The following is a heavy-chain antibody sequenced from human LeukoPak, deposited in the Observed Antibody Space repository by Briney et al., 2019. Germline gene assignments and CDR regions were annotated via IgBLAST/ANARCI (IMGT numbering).Heavy chain of an antibody. CDR2: IYHSGST. J-gene: IGHJ4*02. CDR1: GYSISSGYY. Sequence: PSETLSLTCAVSGYSISSGYYWGWIRQPPGKGLEWIGSIYHSGSTYYNPSLKSRVTISVDTSKNQSSLKLSSVTAADTAVYYCARDHYCSSTSCYHYFDYWGQGTLVTVSS. CDR3: ARDHYCSSTSCYHYFDY. D-gene: IGHD2-2*01. V-gene: IGHV4-38-2*02.